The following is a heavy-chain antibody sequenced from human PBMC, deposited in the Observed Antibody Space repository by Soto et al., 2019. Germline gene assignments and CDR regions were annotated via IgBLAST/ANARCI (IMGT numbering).Heavy chain of an antibody. V-gene: IGHV3-33*01. Sequence: QVQLVESGGGVVQPGRSLRLSCAASGFTFISYGMHWVRQAPGEGLEWVAGIWYDGNNKYYEDSLKGRFTISRDKSMNTLYMQTNRLRAEDKSVYYCARDNSRVADSPYSYYSMDVWGQGTKVTVSS. CDR3: ARDNSRVADSPYSYYSMDV. CDR1: GFTFISYG. J-gene: IGHJ6*02. CDR2: IWYDGNNK. D-gene: IGHD1-26*01.